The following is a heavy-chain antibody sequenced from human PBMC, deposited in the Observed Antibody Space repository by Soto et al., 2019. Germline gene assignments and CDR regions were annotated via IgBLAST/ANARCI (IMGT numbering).Heavy chain of an antibody. CDR3: PSSASVSRYSIFYMVV. J-gene: IGHJ6*02. CDR2: IRSKVYGVTT. CDR1: GFTFSDYA. V-gene: IGHV3-49*03. D-gene: IGHD2-2*01. Sequence: FLRLSCTTSGFTFSDYAISWFRQAPGKGLEWVGVIRSKVYGVTTDYAASVKGRFAISRDDSKDTAYLQMNSVTTEDTAVHFCPSSASVSRYSIFYMVVWCHETTLTVS.